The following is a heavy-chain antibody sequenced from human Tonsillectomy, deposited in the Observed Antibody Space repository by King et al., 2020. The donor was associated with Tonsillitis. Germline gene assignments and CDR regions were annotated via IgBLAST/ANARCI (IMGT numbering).Heavy chain of an antibody. CDR1: GASISSNY. V-gene: IGHV4-4*07. D-gene: IGHD6-19*01. J-gene: IGHJ4*02. CDR2: IYSNGST. Sequence: QLQESGPGLVKPSETLSLTCTVSGASISSNYWSWIRQPAGKGLEWIGRIYSNGSTNYNPSLRSRVTMSVDTSKKQFSLKLSSVTAADPAVYYCVSGFYGSDWLYKGSFWGQGTLVTVSS. CDR3: VSGFYGSDWLYKGSF.